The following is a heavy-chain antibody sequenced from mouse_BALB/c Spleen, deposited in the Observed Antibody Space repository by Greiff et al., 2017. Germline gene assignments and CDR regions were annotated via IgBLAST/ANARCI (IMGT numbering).Heavy chain of an antibody. V-gene: IGHV5-12-1*01. Sequence: EVHLVESGGGLVKPGGSLKLSCAASGFAFSSYDMSWVRQTPEKRLEWVAYISSGGGSTYYPDTVKGRFTISRDNAKNTLYLQMSSLKSEDTAMYYCARRTNWDYWGQGTTLTVSS. CDR1: GFAFSSYD. CDR3: ARRTNWDY. J-gene: IGHJ2*01. D-gene: IGHD4-1*01. CDR2: ISSGGGST.